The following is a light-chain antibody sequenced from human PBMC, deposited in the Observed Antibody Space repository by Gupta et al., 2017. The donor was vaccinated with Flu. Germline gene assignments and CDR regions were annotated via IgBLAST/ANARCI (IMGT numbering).Light chain of an antibody. Sequence: DIVMTQTPLSLSVTPGQPASISCTSSQSLLNRDGKTYLYWFLHKPGQPPQLLIYEGSNRLSGVPDRFSGSGSGTDFTLRISRVEAEDVGVYHCMQSIQLPITFGQGTRLEIK. CDR2: EGS. CDR1: QSLLNRDGKTY. V-gene: IGKV2D-29*01. CDR3: MQSIQLPIT. J-gene: IGKJ5*01.